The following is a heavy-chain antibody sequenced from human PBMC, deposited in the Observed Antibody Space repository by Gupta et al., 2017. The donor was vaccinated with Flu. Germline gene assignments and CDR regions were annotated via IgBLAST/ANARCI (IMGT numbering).Heavy chain of an antibody. V-gene: IGHV4-39*01. CDR1: GGSISSSSYY. CDR2: IYYSGST. D-gene: IGHD5-18*01. Sequence: QLQLQESGPGLVKPSETLSLTCTVSGGSISSSSYYWGWIRQPPGKGLEWIGSIYYSGSTYYNPSLKSRVTISVDTSKNQFSLKLSSVTAADTAVYYCARQRIQLWYHDYWGQGTLVTVSS. CDR3: ARQRIQLWYHDY. J-gene: IGHJ4*02.